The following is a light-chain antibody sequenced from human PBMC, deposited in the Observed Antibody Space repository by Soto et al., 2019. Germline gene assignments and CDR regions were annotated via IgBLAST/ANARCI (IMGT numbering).Light chain of an antibody. CDR3: SAWDNSLNGYV. Sequence: QSVLTQPLSASASPGQRVTISCSGGSSNIGSNTVAWYQHLPGTAPPRLIFTAGQRPSGVPGRFSGSKSGTSASLAISGRQSEYEGDYYCSAWDNSLNGYVFGPGTKVTVL. CDR2: TAG. J-gene: IGLJ1*01. V-gene: IGLV1-44*01. CDR1: SSNIGSNT.